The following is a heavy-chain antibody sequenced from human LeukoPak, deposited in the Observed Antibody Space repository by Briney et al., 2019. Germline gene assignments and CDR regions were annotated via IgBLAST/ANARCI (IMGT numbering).Heavy chain of an antibody. CDR3: ARTYCIGSSCPGVFEY. Sequence: GGSLRLSCAASGFPFSSYAMSWVRQAPGKGLEWVSVISDSGGRTYSAASVKGRFTISRDNSKDTLYLQMNSLRAEDTAVYYCARTYCIGSSCPGVFEYWGQGTLVTVSS. D-gene: IGHD2-15*01. V-gene: IGHV3-23*01. CDR1: GFPFSSYA. J-gene: IGHJ4*02. CDR2: ISDSGGRT.